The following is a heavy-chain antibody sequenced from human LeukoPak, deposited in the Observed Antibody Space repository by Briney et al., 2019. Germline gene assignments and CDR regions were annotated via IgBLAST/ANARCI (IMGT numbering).Heavy chain of an antibody. D-gene: IGHD1-26*01. J-gene: IGHJ4*02. CDR1: GFTFSSYS. Sequence: GGSLRLSCAASGFTFSSYSMNWVRQAPGKGLEWVSSISSSNSYIYYADSVKGRFTISRDNAKNSLYLQMNSLRAEDTAVYYCARDGGSYYEAYYFDYWGQGTLVTVSS. CDR2: ISSSNSYI. V-gene: IGHV3-21*01. CDR3: ARDGGSYYEAYYFDY.